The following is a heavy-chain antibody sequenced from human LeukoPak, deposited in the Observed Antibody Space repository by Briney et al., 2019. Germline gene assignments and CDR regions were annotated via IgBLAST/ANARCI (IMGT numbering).Heavy chain of an antibody. CDR3: VRGHTILTH. CDR2: ISKSGSTI. J-gene: IGHJ4*02. D-gene: IGHD3-9*01. CDR1: GFTFSDSY. V-gene: IGHV3-11*01. Sequence: PGGSLRLSCAASGFTFSDSYMSWIRQAPGKGLEWVSYISKSGSTIDYADSVKGRFTISRDNAKNSLYLQMNSLRAEDTAVYYCVRGHTILTHWGQGTLVTVSS.